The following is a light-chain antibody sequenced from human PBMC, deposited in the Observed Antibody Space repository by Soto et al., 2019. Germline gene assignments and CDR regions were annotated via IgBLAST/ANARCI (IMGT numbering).Light chain of an antibody. CDR1: QSLSRN. J-gene: IGKJ3*01. V-gene: IGKV3-15*01. CDR3: QHYNDWPPAFT. CDR2: GAS. Sequence: EILMTQSPATLSVSPGERATLSCRASQSLSRNLAWYQQKPGQAPRLLIYGASTRASGIPARFSGSGSGTEFPLTIGRLQSEDFALYYCQHYNDWPPAFTFGPGPRVDL.